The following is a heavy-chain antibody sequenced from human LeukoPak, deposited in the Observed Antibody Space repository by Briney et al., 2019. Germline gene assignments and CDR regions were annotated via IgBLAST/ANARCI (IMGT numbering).Heavy chain of an antibody. Sequence: PSQTLSLTCTVSDGSISSGDHYWSWIRQYPGKGLEWMGYIYYSGSTYYNPSLKSRVTISVDTSKNQFSLKLSSVTAADTAVYYCVSRQQLVQGAFDIWGQGTMVTVSS. J-gene: IGHJ3*02. V-gene: IGHV4-31*03. CDR3: VSRQQLVQGAFDI. CDR1: DGSISSGDHY. CDR2: IYYSGST. D-gene: IGHD6-13*01.